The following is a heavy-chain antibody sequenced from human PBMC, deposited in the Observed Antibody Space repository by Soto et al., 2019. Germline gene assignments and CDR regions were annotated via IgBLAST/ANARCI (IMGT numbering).Heavy chain of an antibody. V-gene: IGHV3-23*01. J-gene: IGHJ4*02. D-gene: IGHD2-15*01. CDR1: GFTFSSYA. CDR3: AKLAGSGRPLGRGYCSGGSCYKDY. CDR2: ISGSGGST. Sequence: EVQLLESGGGLVQPGGSLRLSCAASGFTFSSYAMSWVRQAPGKGLEWVSAISGSGGSTYYADSVKGRFTISRDNSKNTLYLQMNSLRAEDTAVYYCAKLAGSGRPLGRGYCSGGSCYKDYWGQGTLVTVSS.